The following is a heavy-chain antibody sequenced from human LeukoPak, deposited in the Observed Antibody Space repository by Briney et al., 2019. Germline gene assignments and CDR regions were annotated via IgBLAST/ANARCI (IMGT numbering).Heavy chain of an antibody. J-gene: IGHJ5*02. CDR3: AREDTAMDLNWFDP. CDR1: GYTFTSYG. D-gene: IGHD5-18*01. CDR2: ISAYNGNT. Sequence: ASVKVSCTASGYTFTSYGISWVRQAPGQGLEWMGWISAYNGNTNYAQKLQGRVTMTTDTSTSTAYMELRSLRSDDTAVYYCAREDTAMDLNWFDPWGQGTLVTVSS. V-gene: IGHV1-18*04.